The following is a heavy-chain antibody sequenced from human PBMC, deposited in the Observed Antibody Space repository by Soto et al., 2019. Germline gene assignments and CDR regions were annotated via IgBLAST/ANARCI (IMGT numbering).Heavy chain of an antibody. Sequence: SGTLSLTCAVSGVSISSFYRSWIRQPAGKGLEWIARITISGNTQKNASFKSRVTTLINTTSNHFLLHLQTAPAADATPYYYWIKSRENWTYKALWGPGTLVTVSS. CDR1: GVSISSFY. CDR3: WIKSRENWTYKAL. J-gene: IGHJ1*01. CDR2: ITISGNT. D-gene: IGHD1-7*01. V-gene: IGHV4-59*10.